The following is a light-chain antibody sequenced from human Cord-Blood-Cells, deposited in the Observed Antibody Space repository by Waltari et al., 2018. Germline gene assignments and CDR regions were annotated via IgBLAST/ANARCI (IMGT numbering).Light chain of an antibody. J-gene: IGLJ3*02. CDR2: DVS. Sequence: QSALTQPPSVSGSPGQSITISCTGTSRYVGGYNYVSWYQQPPGKAPKRMIYDVSNRPSGVSNRFSGSKSGNTASLTISGPQAEDEADYYCSSYTSSSTRVFGGGTKLTVL. V-gene: IGLV2-14*01. CDR1: SRYVGGYNY. CDR3: SSYTSSSTRV.